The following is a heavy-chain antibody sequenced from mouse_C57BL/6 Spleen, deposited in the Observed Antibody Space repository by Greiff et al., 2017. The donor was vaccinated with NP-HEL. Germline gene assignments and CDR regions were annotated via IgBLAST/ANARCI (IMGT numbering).Heavy chain of an antibody. CDR3: TTTGGNYVPYFDY. D-gene: IGHD2-1*01. CDR1: GFNIKDYY. CDR2: IDPEDGDT. V-gene: IGHV14-1*01. J-gene: IGHJ2*01. Sequence: EVQLQQSGAELVRPGASVKLSCTASGFNIKDYYMHWVKQRPEQGLEWIGRIDPEDGDTEYAPKFQGKATMTADTSSNTAYLQLSSLTSEDTAVYYCTTTGGNYVPYFDYWGQGTTLTVSS.